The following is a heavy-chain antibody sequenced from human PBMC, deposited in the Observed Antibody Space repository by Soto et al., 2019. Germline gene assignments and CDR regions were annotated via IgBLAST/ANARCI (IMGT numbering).Heavy chain of an antibody. CDR2: IIPIFGTA. V-gene: IGHV1-69*13. CDR1: GGTFSSYA. Sequence: GASVKVSCKASGGTFSSYAISWVRQAPGQGXEWMGGIIPIFGTANYAQKFQGRVTITADESTSTAYMELSSLRSEDTAVYYCAGYYDFWSGYSTDYYYGMDVWGQGTTVTVSS. CDR3: AGYYDFWSGYSTDYYYGMDV. D-gene: IGHD3-3*01. J-gene: IGHJ6*02.